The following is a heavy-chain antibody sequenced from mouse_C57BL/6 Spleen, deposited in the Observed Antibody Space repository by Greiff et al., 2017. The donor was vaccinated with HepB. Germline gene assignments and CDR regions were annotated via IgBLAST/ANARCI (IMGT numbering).Heavy chain of an antibody. CDR3: ARQDSNYSYFDY. V-gene: IGHV5-6*01. D-gene: IGHD2-5*01. J-gene: IGHJ2*01. CDR2: ISSGGSYT. CDR1: GFTFSSYG. Sequence: EVKLMESGGDLVKPGGSLKLSCAAPGFTFSSYGMSWVRQTPDKRLEWVATISSGGSYTYYPDSVKGRFTISRDNAKNTLYLQMSSLKSEDTAMYYCARQDSNYSYFDYWGQGTTLTVSS.